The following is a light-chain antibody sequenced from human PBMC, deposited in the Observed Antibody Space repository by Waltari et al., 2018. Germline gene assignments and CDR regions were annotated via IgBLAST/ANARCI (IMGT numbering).Light chain of an antibody. CDR3: QQSYSTPVE. CDR2: AAS. Sequence: IQMTQSPPSLSASVGDRVTITCRASQSISSYLNWYQQKPGKAPKLLIYAASSLQSGVPSRFSGSGSGTDFTLTISSLQPEDFATYYCQQSYSTPVEFGQGTKVEIK. J-gene: IGKJ1*01. CDR1: QSISSY. V-gene: IGKV1-39*01.